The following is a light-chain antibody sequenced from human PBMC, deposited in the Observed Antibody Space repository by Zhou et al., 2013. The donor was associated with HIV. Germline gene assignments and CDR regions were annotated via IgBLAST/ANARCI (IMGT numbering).Light chain of an antibody. CDR2: SAS. CDR3: QQYDNWLTWT. CDR1: QSIRSN. J-gene: IGKJ1*01. Sequence: EIVMTQSPATLSVSPGERATLSCRASQSIRSNLAWYQQKAGQAPRLVIHSASTRATGIPARFSGSGSGTDFTLTISSLQSEDFAIYYCQQYDNWLTWTFGQGTKVEIK. V-gene: IGKV3-15*01.